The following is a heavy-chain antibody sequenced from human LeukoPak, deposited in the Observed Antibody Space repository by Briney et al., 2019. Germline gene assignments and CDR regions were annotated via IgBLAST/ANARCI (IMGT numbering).Heavy chain of an antibody. Sequence: SLRLSCAASGFTFDDYAMHWVRQAPGKGLEWVSGISWNSGSIGYADSVKGRLTISRDNAKNSLYLQMNSLRAEDTALYYCAKEGVGATKGTFDIWGQGTMVTVSS. D-gene: IGHD1-26*01. J-gene: IGHJ3*02. V-gene: IGHV3-9*01. CDR2: ISWNSGSI. CDR3: AKEGVGATKGTFDI. CDR1: GFTFDDYA.